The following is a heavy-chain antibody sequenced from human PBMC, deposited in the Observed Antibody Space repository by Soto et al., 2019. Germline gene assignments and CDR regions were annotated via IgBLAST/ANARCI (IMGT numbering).Heavy chain of an antibody. V-gene: IGHV4-59*08. CDR3: ARSGWAGAFNI. J-gene: IGHJ3*02. CDR1: GGSIRSYY. CDR2: IYYSGST. D-gene: IGHD6-19*01. Sequence: SETLSLTCTVSGGSIRSYYWSWIRQPPGKGLEWIGYIYYSGSTNYNPSLKSRVTISVDTSKNQFSLKLSSVTAADTAVYYCARSGWAGAFNIWGQGTMVTVSS.